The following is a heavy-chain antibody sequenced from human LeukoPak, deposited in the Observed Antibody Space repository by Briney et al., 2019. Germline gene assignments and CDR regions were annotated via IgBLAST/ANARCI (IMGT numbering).Heavy chain of an antibody. CDR3: ARLRSRDGYNYDAFDI. J-gene: IGHJ3*02. Sequence: PSETLSLTCTVSGGSISSYYWSWIRHPPGKGLEWIGYIYYSGTTSQNPSLKSRVTISVDTSKNPVSLKLRSVTAADTAVYYCARLRSRDGYNYDAFDIWGQGKMVTVSS. CDR1: GGSISSYY. D-gene: IGHD5-24*01. CDR2: IYYSGTT. V-gene: IGHV4-59*08.